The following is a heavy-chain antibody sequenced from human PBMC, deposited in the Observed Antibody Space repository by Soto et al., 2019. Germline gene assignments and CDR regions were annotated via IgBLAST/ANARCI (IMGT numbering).Heavy chain of an antibody. V-gene: IGHV4-28*01. D-gene: IGHD1-26*01. CDR1: GYSISSSNW. CDR2: IYYSGST. Sequence: QVQLQESGPGLVKPSDTLSLTCAVSGYSISSSNWWGWIRQPPGKGLEWIGYIYYSGSTYYNPFLKSRVTMSVDTSKNQFSLKLSSVTAVDTAVYYCARKGEWELRGDPGAFDIWGQGTMVTVSS. J-gene: IGHJ3*02. CDR3: ARKGEWELRGDPGAFDI.